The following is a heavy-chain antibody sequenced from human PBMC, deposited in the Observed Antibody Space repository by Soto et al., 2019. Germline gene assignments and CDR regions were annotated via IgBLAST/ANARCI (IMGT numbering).Heavy chain of an antibody. CDR1: GYIFSDYY. V-gene: IGHV3-11*01. D-gene: IGHD6-19*01. J-gene: IGHJ4*02. Sequence: QGQLVESGGGLVQPGGSLRLPCAASGYIFSDYYMTWIRQAPGKGLGWVSSISTSVTIISYADSVKGRFTISRDDAKNSLDLQMNSLRADDTAIYYCARAGGSGWSLDYWGQGTLVTVSS. CDR3: ARAGGSGWSLDY. CDR2: ISTSVTII.